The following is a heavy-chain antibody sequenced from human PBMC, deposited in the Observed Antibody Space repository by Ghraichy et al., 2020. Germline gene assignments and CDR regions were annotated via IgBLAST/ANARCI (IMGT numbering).Heavy chain of an antibody. J-gene: IGHJ5*02. V-gene: IGHV3-53*01. D-gene: IGHD1-26*01. Sequence: GGSLRLSCAASEFTVSSNYMSWVRQAPGKGLEWVSVIYSGGSTYYADSVKGRFTISRDNSKNTLYLQMNSLRAEDTAVYYCASQGSGSYISDWFDPWGQGTLVTVSS. CDR2: IYSGGST. CDR3: ASQGSGSYISDWFDP. CDR1: EFTVSSNY.